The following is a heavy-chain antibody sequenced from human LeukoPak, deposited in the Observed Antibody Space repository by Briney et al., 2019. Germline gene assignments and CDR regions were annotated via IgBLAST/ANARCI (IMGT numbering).Heavy chain of an antibody. CDR3: ARDKYYDFFMDV. Sequence: GGSLRLSCAASGFTFSSYSMNWARQAPGKGLEWVSSISSSSSYIHYADSVKGRFTISRDNAKNSLYLQMNSLRGEDTAVYYCARDKYYDFFMDVWGKGTTVTVSS. V-gene: IGHV3-21*01. CDR1: GFTFSSYS. D-gene: IGHD3-3*01. J-gene: IGHJ6*03. CDR2: ISSSSSYI.